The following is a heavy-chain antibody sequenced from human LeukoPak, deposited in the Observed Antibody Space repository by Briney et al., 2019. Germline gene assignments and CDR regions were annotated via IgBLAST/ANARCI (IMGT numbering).Heavy chain of an antibody. CDR2: ISGSGGST. Sequence: GESLRLSCAASGFTFSSYAMSWVRQAPGKGLEWVSAISGSGGSTYYADSVKGRFTISRDNSKNTLYLQMNSLRAEDTAVYYCAKVGYSSGWFSIFYGMDVWGQGTTVTVSS. CDR3: AKVGYSSGWFSIFYGMDV. CDR1: GFTFSSYA. J-gene: IGHJ6*02. V-gene: IGHV3-23*01. D-gene: IGHD6-19*01.